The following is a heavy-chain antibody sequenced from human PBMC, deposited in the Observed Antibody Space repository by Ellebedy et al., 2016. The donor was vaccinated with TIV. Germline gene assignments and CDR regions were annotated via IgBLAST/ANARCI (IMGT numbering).Heavy chain of an antibody. CDR2: TIPIFGTA. J-gene: IGHJ4*02. CDR3: ARSYYYDSSGYGY. CDR1: GGTFSSYA. V-gene: IGHV1-69*06. Sequence: SVKVSCXASGGTFSSYAISWVRQAPGQGLEWMGGTIPIFGTANYAQKFQGRVTITADKSTSTAYMELSSLRSEDTAVYYCARSYYYDSSGYGYWGQGTLVTVSS. D-gene: IGHD3-22*01.